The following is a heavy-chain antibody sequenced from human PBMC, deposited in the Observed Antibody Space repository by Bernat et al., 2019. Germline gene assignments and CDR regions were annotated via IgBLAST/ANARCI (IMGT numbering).Heavy chain of an antibody. V-gene: IGHV2-26*01. Sequence: QVTLKESGPVLVKPTETLTLTCTVSGFSLSNARMGVSWIRQPPGKALEWLAHIFSNDEKSYSTSLKSRLTISKDTSKSQVVLTMTNMGPVDTATYYCARILTYCGGDCYSDSLVRWFDPWGQGTLVTVSS. D-gene: IGHD2-21*02. CDR2: IFSNDEK. CDR3: ARILTYCGGDCYSDSLVRWFDP. J-gene: IGHJ5*02. CDR1: GFSLSNARMG.